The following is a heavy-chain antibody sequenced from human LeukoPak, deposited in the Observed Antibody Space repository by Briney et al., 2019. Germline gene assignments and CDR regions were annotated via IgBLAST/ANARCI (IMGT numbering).Heavy chain of an antibody. V-gene: IGHV3-21*01. CDR1: GFTLSSYS. Sequence: PGGSLRLSCAASGFTLSSYSMNWVRQAPGKGLEWVSSISSSSSYIYYADSVKGRFTISRDNAKNSLYLQMNSLRAEDTAVYYCARDFEYSSSSADYWGQGTLVTVSS. CDR3: ARDFEYSSSSADY. CDR2: ISSSSSYI. J-gene: IGHJ4*02. D-gene: IGHD6-6*01.